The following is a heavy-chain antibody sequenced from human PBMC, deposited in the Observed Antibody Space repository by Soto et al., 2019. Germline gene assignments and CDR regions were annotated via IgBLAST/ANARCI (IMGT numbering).Heavy chain of an antibody. CDR2: IATYNSNR. Sequence: HLVQSGPEVKKPGASVSVSCRTSGDTFTNFGLSWVRQAPGQGLEWMGWIATYNSNRNYAQKFQGRLTLPTDPSTSTAYMELKSMGYDDTAVYYCARVVRGVVNWFDPWGQGTLVTVSS. J-gene: IGHJ5*02. V-gene: IGHV1-18*01. CDR1: GDTFTNFG. CDR3: ARVVRGVVNWFDP. D-gene: IGHD3-10*01.